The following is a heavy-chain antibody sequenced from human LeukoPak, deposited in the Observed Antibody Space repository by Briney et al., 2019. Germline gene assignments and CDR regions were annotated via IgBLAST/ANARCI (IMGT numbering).Heavy chain of an antibody. D-gene: IGHD2-21*02. CDR3: ARVVGDSKHNWFDP. CDR1: GGSISSHY. V-gene: IGHV4-39*07. J-gene: IGHJ5*02. Sequence: SETLSLTCTVSGGSISSHYWGWIRQPPGKGLEWIGSIYYSGSTYYNPSLKSRVTISVDTSKNQFSLKLSSVTAADTAVYYCARVVGDSKHNWFDPWGQGTLVTVSS. CDR2: IYYSGST.